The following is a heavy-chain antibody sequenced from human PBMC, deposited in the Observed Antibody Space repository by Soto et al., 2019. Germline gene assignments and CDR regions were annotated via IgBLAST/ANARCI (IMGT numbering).Heavy chain of an antibody. V-gene: IGHV4-30-2*01. CDR2: IYHSGST. Sequence: SETLSLTCAVSGGSISSGGYSWSWIRQPPGKGLEWIGYIYHSGSTYCNPSLKSRVTISVDRSKNQFSLKLSSVTAADTAVYYCVEIMGVFCFAPGGQETRVTVS. CDR3: VEIMGVFCFAP. J-gene: IGHJ5*02. D-gene: IGHD3-16*01. CDR1: GGSISSGGYS.